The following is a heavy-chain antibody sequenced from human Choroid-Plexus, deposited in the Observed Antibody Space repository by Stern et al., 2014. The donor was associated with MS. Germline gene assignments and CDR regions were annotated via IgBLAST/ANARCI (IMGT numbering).Heavy chain of an antibody. V-gene: IGHV3-30*18. Sequence: VQLVESGGGVVQPGRPLRLSCVASGFTFGSGAMHWVRQAPGKGLEWGGGVSHDGSYKYYADSVKGRFTISRDNSQNTLYMQMSSLRPEDTAVYYCAKDRQYLTYFFDHWGQGSLVTVSS. J-gene: IGHJ5*02. CDR3: AKDRQYLTYFFDH. CDR2: VSHDGSYK. D-gene: IGHD2/OR15-2a*01. CDR1: GFTFGSGA.